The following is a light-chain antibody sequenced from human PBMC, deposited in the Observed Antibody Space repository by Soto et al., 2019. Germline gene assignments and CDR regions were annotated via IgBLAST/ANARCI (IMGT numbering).Light chain of an antibody. CDR1: SSDVGGYNY. J-gene: IGLJ2*01. V-gene: IGLV2-8*01. Sequence: QSALTQPPSASGSPGQSVTSSCTGTSSDVGGYNYVSWYQQHPGKAPKLMIYEGSKRPSGVPDRFSGTKSVNTAFLTVSRLQAEDEADYSCRSRAGSKGVVFGGGTKLTV. CDR2: EGS. CDR3: RSRAGSKGVV.